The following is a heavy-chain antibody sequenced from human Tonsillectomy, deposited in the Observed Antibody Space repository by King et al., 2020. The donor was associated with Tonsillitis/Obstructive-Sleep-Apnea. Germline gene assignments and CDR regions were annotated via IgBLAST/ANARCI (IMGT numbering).Heavy chain of an antibody. Sequence: LQLVQSGAEVKKPGASVKVSFKSSGYTFTGDYMHVVRQAPGQWLEWMGWINPNRVGTNYAQKFQGWGTMTRDTSVSTAYMELSRLRSDDTAVYYCARAPLRTDYYYYYMDVWGKGTTVTVSS. CDR3: ARAPLRTDYYYYYMDV. V-gene: IGHV1-2*04. J-gene: IGHJ6*03. D-gene: IGHD4-17*01. CDR1: GYTFTGDY. CDR2: INPNRVGT.